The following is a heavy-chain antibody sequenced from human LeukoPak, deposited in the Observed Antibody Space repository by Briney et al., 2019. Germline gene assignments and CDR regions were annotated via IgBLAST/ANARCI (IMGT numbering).Heavy chain of an antibody. CDR2: IYSGGAT. CDR1: GFTVSSNY. J-gene: IGHJ4*02. Sequence: GGSLRLSCAASGFTVSSNYLSWVRQAPGKGPEWVSVIYSGGATHYTDSVKGRFTISRDNSKNTLYLQMNSLRAEDTAVYYCARGVPSPFPDPFDHWGQGTLVTVSS. D-gene: IGHD2/OR15-2a*01. V-gene: IGHV3-66*02. CDR3: ARGVPSPFPDPFDH.